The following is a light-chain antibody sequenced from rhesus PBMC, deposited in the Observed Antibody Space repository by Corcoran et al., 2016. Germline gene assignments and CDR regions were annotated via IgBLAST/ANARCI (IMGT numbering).Light chain of an antibody. J-gene: IGLJ1*01. CDR1: SSAIGGYNR. CDR2: EVS. CDR3: SSYASSSAYI. V-gene: IGLV2-13*02. Sequence: QAALTQSPSVSGSPGQSVTISCTGTSSAIGGYNRVSWYQQHPGKAPKLMIYEVSKRPSGVSDRVSGSKSGNTASLTISGLQAEDEADYYCSSYASSSAYIFGAGTRLTVL.